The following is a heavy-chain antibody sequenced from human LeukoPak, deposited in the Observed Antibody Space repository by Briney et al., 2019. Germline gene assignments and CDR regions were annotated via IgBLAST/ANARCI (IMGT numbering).Heavy chain of an antibody. D-gene: IGHD3-9*01. CDR3: ARGAHYYDILTGYPRPQYYFDY. Sequence: SEPLSLTCAVYGGSFSGYYRRWLRQPPGKGLVWIGEINHSGSTNYNPSLKSRVTISVDTAKNQFSLKLSSVTAADTAVYYCARGAHYYDILTGYPRPQYYFDYWGQGTLVTVSS. CDR1: GGSFSGYY. V-gene: IGHV4-34*01. CDR2: INHSGST. J-gene: IGHJ4*02.